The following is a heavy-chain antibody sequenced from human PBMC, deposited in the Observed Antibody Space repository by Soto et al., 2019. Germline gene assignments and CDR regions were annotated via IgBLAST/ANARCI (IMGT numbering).Heavy chain of an antibody. V-gene: IGHV1-69*13. J-gene: IGHJ6*02. Sequence: GGSGKVCFKASGGTFSSYAISLVRKAPGQGLEWMGGIIPIFGTANYAQKFQGRVTITAYESTSTAYMELSSLRSEDTAVYYCANYGSGKWHYYGMHVWGQGTTVTVS. D-gene: IGHD3-10*01. CDR1: GGTFSSYA. CDR3: ANYGSGKWHYYGMHV. CDR2: IIPIFGTA.